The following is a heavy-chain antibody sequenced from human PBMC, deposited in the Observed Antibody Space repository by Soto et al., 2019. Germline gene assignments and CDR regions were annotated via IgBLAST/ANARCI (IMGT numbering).Heavy chain of an antibody. D-gene: IGHD3-3*01. J-gene: IGHJ4*02. Sequence: SETLSLTCTVSGDSISSGSHYWNWIRQRPGKGLEWIGYTSYSGSAYYSPSLKSRLTISVDTSKNQFSLKLNSVTAADTAVYYSVGRFATIYTYFDSWGQGTQVTVCS. V-gene: IGHV4-31*03. CDR1: GDSISSGSHY. CDR3: VGRFATIYTYFDS. CDR2: TSYSGSA.